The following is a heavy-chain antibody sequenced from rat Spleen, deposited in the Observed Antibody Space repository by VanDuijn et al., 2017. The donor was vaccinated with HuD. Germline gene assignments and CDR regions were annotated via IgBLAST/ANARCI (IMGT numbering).Heavy chain of an antibody. D-gene: IGHD1-12*01. CDR2: FWNTGGT. V-gene: IGHV2-41*01. CDR1: GFSLTSYS. Sequence: QVQLKESGPGLVQPSQTLSLTCTVAGFSLTSYSVHWVRQPPGKGLEWMGVFWNTGGTRDNSALKSRLSISKDTSKRQFFLKMNSLQTEDTATYNCASSLLGALFDYWGQGVVVTVSS. CDR3: ASSLLGALFDY. J-gene: IGHJ2*01.